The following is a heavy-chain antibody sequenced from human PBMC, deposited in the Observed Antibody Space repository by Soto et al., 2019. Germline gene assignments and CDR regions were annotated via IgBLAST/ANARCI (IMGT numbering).Heavy chain of an antibody. CDR1: GGAISSYY. CDR3: ARHHDS. Sequence: PSETLSLTCTVSGGAISSYYWSWIRQPPGKGLEWIGYIYYSGSANYNPSLKSRVTISVDTSKNQFSLKLSSVTAADPDVYYCARHHDSWRQESLVTVSS. V-gene: IGHV4-59*08. J-gene: IGHJ4*02. CDR2: IYYSGSA.